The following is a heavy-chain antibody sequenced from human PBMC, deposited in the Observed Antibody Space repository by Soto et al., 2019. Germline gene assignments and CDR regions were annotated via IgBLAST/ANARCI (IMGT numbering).Heavy chain of an antibody. Sequence: ASVKVSCKASGYTFTSYDINWVRQATGQGLEWMGWMNPNSGNTGYAQKFQGRVTMTRNTSISTAYMELSSLRSEDTAVYYCARVTYYYGSGSYSYYYGMDVWGQGTTVTV. V-gene: IGHV1-8*01. D-gene: IGHD3-10*01. CDR1: GYTFTSYD. CDR3: ARVTYYYGSGSYSYYYGMDV. CDR2: MNPNSGNT. J-gene: IGHJ6*02.